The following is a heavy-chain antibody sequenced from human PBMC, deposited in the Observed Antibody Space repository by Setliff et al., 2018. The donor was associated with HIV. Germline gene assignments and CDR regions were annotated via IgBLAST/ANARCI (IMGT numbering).Heavy chain of an antibody. V-gene: IGHV4-34*12. CDR3: ARRAGYSLDY. D-gene: IGHD3-22*01. J-gene: IGHJ4*02. Sequence: SETLSLTCAVYGGSFRGYYWSWIRQPPGKGLEWIGEIIPGGSTNYNPSLKSRVTISVDTSKNQFSLKLSSVTAADTAVYYCARRAGYSLDYWGQGTLVTVSS. CDR2: IIPGGST. CDR1: GGSFRGYY.